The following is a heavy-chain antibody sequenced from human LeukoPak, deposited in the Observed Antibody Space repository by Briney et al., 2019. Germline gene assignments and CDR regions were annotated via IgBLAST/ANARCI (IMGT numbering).Heavy chain of an antibody. CDR3: ARAGVRDYDFWSGYQPAGYYYGMDV. Sequence: PSETLSLTCGVYGGSFSGYYWTWIRQSPGMGLEWIGEIIHSGRTNYNPSLTGRVTISVDTSKNQFSLKLSSVTAADTAVYYCARAGVRDYDFWSGYQPAGYYYGMDVWGQGTTVTVSS. CDR1: GGSFSGYY. J-gene: IGHJ6*02. CDR2: IIHSGRT. V-gene: IGHV4-34*12. D-gene: IGHD3-3*01.